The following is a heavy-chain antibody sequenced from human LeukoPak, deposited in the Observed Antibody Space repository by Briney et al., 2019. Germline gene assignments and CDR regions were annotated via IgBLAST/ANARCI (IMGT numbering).Heavy chain of an antibody. Sequence: PSETLSFTCTVYGVSISNYNWIWIRQPAGKGLEWIGRIHTSGSTNYNPSLKIRVTMAVDTRKNQFSLRVSSLTAADTAMYYCARAQEVAGVLLDYWGQGTLVTVSS. D-gene: IGHD6-19*01. V-gene: IGHV4-4*07. CDR2: IHTSGST. CDR1: GVSISNYN. J-gene: IGHJ4*02. CDR3: ARAQEVAGVLLDY.